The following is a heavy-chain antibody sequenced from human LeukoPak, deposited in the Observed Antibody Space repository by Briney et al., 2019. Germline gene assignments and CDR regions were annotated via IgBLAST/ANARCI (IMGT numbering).Heavy chain of an antibody. V-gene: IGHV1-2*02. Sequence: ASVKVSCKASGYTFTGYYMHWVRQAPGQGLEWMGWINPNSGGTNYAQKFQGRVTMTRDMSISTAYMELSRLRSDDTAVYYCARVYDFWSAYLFDYWGQGTLVTVSS. CDR2: INPNSGGT. D-gene: IGHD3-3*01. CDR3: ARVYDFWSAYLFDY. CDR1: GYTFTGYY. J-gene: IGHJ4*02.